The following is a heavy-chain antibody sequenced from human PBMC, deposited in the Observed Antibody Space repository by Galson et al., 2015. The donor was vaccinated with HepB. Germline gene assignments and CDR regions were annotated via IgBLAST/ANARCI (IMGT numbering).Heavy chain of an antibody. J-gene: IGHJ5*02. CDR3: VKVLFAVTTWFDP. D-gene: IGHD4-17*01. Sequence: LRLSCAASGFTFSSYAMHWVRQAPGKGLEYVSAISSNGGSAYYADSVKGRFTISRDSSKNTLYLQMSSLRAEDTAVYYCVKVLFAVTTWFDPWGQGTLVTVSS. CDR1: GFTFSSYA. V-gene: IGHV3-64D*06. CDR2: ISSNGGSA.